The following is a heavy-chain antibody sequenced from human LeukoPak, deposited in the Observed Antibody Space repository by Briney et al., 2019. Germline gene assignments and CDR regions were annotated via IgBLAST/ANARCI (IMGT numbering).Heavy chain of an antibody. V-gene: IGHV1-69*13. J-gene: IGHJ4*02. Sequence: ASVKVSCKASGGTFSSYAISWVRQAPGQGLEWMGGIIPIFGTANYAQKFQGRVTITADESTSTAYMELSSLRSEDTAVYYCARATYYYDSSGYYFDYWGQGTLVTVSS. D-gene: IGHD3-22*01. CDR3: ARATYYYDSSGYYFDY. CDR1: GGTFSSYA. CDR2: IIPIFGTA.